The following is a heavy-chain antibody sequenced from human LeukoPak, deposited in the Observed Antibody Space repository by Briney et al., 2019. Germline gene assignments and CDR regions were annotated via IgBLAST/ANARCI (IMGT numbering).Heavy chain of an antibody. J-gene: IGHJ4*02. V-gene: IGHV4-59*01. Sequence: SETLSLTCTVAGGSISNNYWGWVRQPPGKGLEWIGYIYYSGSTDYNPSLRSRVTISIDTSRNQFSLRLSSVPAADTAVYYCAGGFTHFDYWGQGALVSVSS. CDR1: GGSISNNY. D-gene: IGHD3-16*01. CDR3: AGGFTHFDY. CDR2: IYYSGST.